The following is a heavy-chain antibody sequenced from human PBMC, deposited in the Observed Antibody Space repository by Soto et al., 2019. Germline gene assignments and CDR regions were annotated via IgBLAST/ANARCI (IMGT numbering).Heavy chain of an antibody. V-gene: IGHV4-59*01. Sequence: PSETLSLTCTVSGGSISSYYWNWIRQPPGKGLEWIGYIYYSGSTKYNPSLKSRVTISVDTSKNQFSLKLSSVTAADTAVYYCAVKRAYDSNGYYYEGFDYWGQGTLVTVSS. CDR1: GGSISSYY. CDR2: IYYSGST. D-gene: IGHD3-22*01. CDR3: AVKRAYDSNGYYYEGFDY. J-gene: IGHJ4*02.